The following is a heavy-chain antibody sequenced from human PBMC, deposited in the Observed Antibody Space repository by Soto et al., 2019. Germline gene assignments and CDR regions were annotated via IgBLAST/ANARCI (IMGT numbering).Heavy chain of an antibody. V-gene: IGHV4-4*02. CDR3: AANRPGLPTSSGL. D-gene: IGHD6-6*01. CDR2: IQHNGVT. CDR1: GGSIISNNW. Sequence: PSETLSLTCGVSGGSIISNNWWTWVRQPPGKGVEGSGEIQHNGVTYYNPSLNSRVSMSVHTSNNQFSLPLSSVTAADPAVYFCAANRPGLPTSSGLWGQGALVTVSS. J-gene: IGHJ4*02.